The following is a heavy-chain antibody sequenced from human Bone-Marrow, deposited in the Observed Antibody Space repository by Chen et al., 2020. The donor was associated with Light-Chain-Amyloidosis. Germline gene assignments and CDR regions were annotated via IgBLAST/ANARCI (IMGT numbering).Heavy chain of an antibody. D-gene: IGHD5-12*01. CDR1: GYTFPNYW. CDR3: ARRRDGYNFDY. V-gene: IGHV5-51*01. CDR2: IYPDDSDA. Sequence: VKKPGESLKISCKGSGYTFPNYWIGWVRQMPGKGLEWMGVIYPDDSDARYSPSFEGQVTISADKSITTAYLQWRSLKASDTAMYYCARRRDGYNFDYWGQGTLVTVSS. J-gene: IGHJ4*02.